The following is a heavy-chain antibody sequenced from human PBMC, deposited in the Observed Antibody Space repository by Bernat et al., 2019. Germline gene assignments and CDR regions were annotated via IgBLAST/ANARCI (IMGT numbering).Heavy chain of an antibody. J-gene: IGHJ3*02. CDR2: IYYSGST. CDR1: GGSISSSSYY. CDR3: ASPVLPYHDSSGYYYAFDI. V-gene: IGHV4-39*01. D-gene: IGHD3-22*01. Sequence: QLQLQESGPGLVKPSETLSLTCTVSGGSISSSSYYWGWIRQPPGKGLEWIGSIYYSGSTYYNPSLKSRVTISVDTSKNQFSLKLSSVTAADTAVYYCASPVLPYHDSSGYYYAFDIWGQGTMVTVSS.